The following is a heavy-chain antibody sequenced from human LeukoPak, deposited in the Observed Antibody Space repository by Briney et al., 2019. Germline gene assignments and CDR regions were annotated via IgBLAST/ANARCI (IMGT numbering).Heavy chain of an antibody. J-gene: IGHJ4*02. Sequence: SQTLSLTCAISGDSVSASNPAWNWIRQSPSRGLEWLGRTYFRSKWYYDYAESVKSRVTINPDTSKNQFSLQLNSVTPEDTAVYYCVRDWIGYSFDYWGQGTLVTVSS. CDR2: TYFRSKWYY. CDR3: VRDWIGYSFDY. D-gene: IGHD3-3*01. V-gene: IGHV6-1*01. CDR1: GDSVSASNPA.